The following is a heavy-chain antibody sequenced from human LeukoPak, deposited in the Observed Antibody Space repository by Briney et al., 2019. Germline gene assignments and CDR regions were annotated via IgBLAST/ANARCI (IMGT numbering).Heavy chain of an antibody. J-gene: IGHJ4*02. CDR3: ARGAPYYYDSSGSYFDY. D-gene: IGHD3-22*01. Sequence: PSETLSLTCTVSGGSISSGGYYWSWIRQHPGKGLEWIGYIYYSGSTYYNPSLKSRVTISVDTSKNQFSLKLSSVTAADTAVYYCARGAPYYYDSSGSYFDYWGQGTLVTVSS. CDR2: IYYSGST. V-gene: IGHV4-31*03. CDR1: GGSISSGGYY.